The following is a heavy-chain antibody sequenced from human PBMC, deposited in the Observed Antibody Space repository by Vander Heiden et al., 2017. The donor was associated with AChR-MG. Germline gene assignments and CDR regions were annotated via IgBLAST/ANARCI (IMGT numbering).Heavy chain of an antibody. Sequence: QLQLQASGPGLVTPSETLSLTCTVSGGSISSSGYYWGWRRQPPGKGLEGIGRIYYSGSTYYNPSLKSRVTISVDTSKNQCSRKLSSVTAADTAVYYCARTDYVWGSYRPDFDYWGQGTLVTVSS. CDR2: IYYSGST. D-gene: IGHD3-16*02. V-gene: IGHV4-39*01. CDR1: GGSISSSGYY. CDR3: ARTDYVWGSYRPDFDY. J-gene: IGHJ4*02.